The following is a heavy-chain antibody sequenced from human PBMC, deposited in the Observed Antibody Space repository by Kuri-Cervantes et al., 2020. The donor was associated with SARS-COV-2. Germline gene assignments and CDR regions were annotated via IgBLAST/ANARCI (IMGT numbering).Heavy chain of an antibody. CDR1: GFTFSSYG. J-gene: IGHJ3*02. D-gene: IGHD1-1*01. V-gene: IGHV3-33*08. Sequence: GESLKISCAASGFTFSSYGMHWVRQAPGKGLEWVAVIWYDGSNKYYADSVKGRFTISRENAKNSLYLQMNSLRAGDTAVYYCARGDVQSGVDAFDIWGQGTMVTVSS. CDR3: ARGDVQSGVDAFDI. CDR2: IWYDGSNK.